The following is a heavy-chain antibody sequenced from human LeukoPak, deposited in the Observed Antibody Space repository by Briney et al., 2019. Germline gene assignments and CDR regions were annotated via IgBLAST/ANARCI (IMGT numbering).Heavy chain of an antibody. J-gene: IGHJ4*02. CDR3: ARVGYSDYTYTFDF. V-gene: IGHV4-39*06. D-gene: IGHD5-12*01. CDR1: GGSITSSSDY. CDR2: FYYSGST. Sequence: TSDTLSLTCTVSGGSITSSSDYWGWIRQPPGKGLEWIGNFYYSGSTSYNPSLKSRVTISVDKSKNHFPLNLSSLTAADTAIYYCARVGYSDYTYTFDFWGQGILVTVSS.